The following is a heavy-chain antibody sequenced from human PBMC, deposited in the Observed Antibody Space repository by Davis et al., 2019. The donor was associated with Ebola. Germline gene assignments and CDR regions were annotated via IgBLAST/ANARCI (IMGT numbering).Heavy chain of an antibody. Sequence: LSLTCAVYGGFFSAYYMSWIRQAPGKGLECVSYTSSSGSSIYYADSAKGRFTISRDNAKNSLYLQMNSLRAEDTAVYYCARTRITMIVDDAFDIWGQGTMVTVSS. CDR1: GGFFSAYY. CDR3: ARTRITMIVDDAFDI. V-gene: IGHV3-11*01. CDR2: TSSSGSSI. D-gene: IGHD3-22*01. J-gene: IGHJ3*02.